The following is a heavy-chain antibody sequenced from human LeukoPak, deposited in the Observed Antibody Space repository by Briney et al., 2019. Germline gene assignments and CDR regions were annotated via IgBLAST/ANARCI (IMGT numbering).Heavy chain of an antibody. CDR1: GGSFSGYY. V-gene: IGHV4-34*01. CDR3: ARRGYSYGYFNY. J-gene: IGHJ4*02. D-gene: IGHD5-18*01. CDR2: INHSGST. Sequence: SETLSLTCAVYGGSFSGYYWSWIRQPPGKGLEWIGEINHSGSTNYNPSLKSRVTISVDTSKNQFSLKLSSVTAADTAVYYCARRGYSYGYFNYWGQGTLVTVSS.